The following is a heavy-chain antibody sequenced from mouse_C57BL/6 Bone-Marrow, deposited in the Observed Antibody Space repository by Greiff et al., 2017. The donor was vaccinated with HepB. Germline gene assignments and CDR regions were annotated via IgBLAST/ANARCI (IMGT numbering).Heavy chain of an antibody. CDR3: TAQADYYAMDY. Sequence: QVQLQQPGAELVKPGASVKLSCKASGYTFTSYWMNWVKQRPGKGLEWIGRIYPGDGDTNYNGKFKGKATLTADKSSSTAYMQLSSLTSEDSAVYFSTAQADYYAMDYWGQGTSVTVSS. D-gene: IGHD3-2*02. CDR1: GYTFTSYW. V-gene: IGHV1-82*01. J-gene: IGHJ4*01. CDR2: IYPGDGDT.